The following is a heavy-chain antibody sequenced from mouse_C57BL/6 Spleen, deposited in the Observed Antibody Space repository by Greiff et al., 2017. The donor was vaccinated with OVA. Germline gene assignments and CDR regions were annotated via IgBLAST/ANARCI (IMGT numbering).Heavy chain of an antibody. CDR2: IYPGDGDT. CDR3: ARNRSGYDYFDY. V-gene: IGHV1-82*01. CDR1: GYAFSSSW. D-gene: IGHD3-2*02. J-gene: IGHJ2*01. Sequence: LVESGPELVKPGASVKISCKASGYAFSSSWMNWVKQRPGKGLEWIGRIYPGDGDTNYNGKFKGKATLTADKSSSTAYMQLSSLTSEDSAVYFCARNRSGYDYFDYWGQGTTLTVSS.